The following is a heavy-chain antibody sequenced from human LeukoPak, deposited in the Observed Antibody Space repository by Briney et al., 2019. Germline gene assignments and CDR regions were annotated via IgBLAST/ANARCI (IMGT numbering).Heavy chain of an antibody. Sequence: GGSLRLSRAASGFTFSSYIMNGVRQAPGKGLEGVSSISSSSSYIYYADSVKGRFTISRDNAKNSLYLQMNSLRAEATAVYYCARVMVRGVIGAFDLWGQGTMVTVSS. CDR2: ISSSSSYI. V-gene: IGHV3-21*01. CDR3: ARVMVRGVIGAFDL. J-gene: IGHJ3*01. D-gene: IGHD3-10*01. CDR1: GFTFSSYI.